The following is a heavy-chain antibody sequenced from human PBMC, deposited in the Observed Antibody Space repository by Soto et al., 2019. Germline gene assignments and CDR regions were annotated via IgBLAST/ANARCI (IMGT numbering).Heavy chain of an antibody. CDR1: GYTFTSYG. CDR2: ISAYNGNT. V-gene: IGHV1-18*01. CDR3: ARVRTMVRGVIRPNYYYYGMDV. D-gene: IGHD3-10*01. J-gene: IGHJ6*02. Sequence: AASVKVSCKASGYTFTSYGISWVRQAPGQGLEWMGWISAYNGNTNYAQKLQGRVTMTTDTSTSTAYMELRSLRSDDTAVYYCARVRTMVRGVIRPNYYYYGMDVWGQGTTVTVSS.